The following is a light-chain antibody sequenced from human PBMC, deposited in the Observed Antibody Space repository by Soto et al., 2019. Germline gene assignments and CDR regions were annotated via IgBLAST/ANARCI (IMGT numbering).Light chain of an antibody. CDR3: AAWDDSLNGLV. CDR1: SSNIGNNA. V-gene: IGLV1-36*01. CDR2: YDD. J-gene: IGLJ2*01. Sequence: QSVLTQPPSVSEAPSQRVTISCSGSSSNIGNNAVNWYQQLPGKAPKLLIYYDDLLPSGVSDRFSGSKSGTSASLAISGLQSEEEADYYCAAWDDSLNGLVFGGGTKLTVL.